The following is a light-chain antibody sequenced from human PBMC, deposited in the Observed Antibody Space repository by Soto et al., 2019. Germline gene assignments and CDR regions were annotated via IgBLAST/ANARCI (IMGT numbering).Light chain of an antibody. CDR3: SSFTGSKYV. J-gene: IGLJ1*01. V-gene: IGLV2-14*03. CDR1: IIDVGGYNF. CDR2: DVS. Sequence: QSVLTQPASVSGSPGQSITISCTGTIIDVGGYNFVSWYQQYPGKAPKLMICDVSNRPSGVSNRFSGSKSGNTASLTISGLQAEDEADYYCSSFTGSKYVLGTGTKVTVL.